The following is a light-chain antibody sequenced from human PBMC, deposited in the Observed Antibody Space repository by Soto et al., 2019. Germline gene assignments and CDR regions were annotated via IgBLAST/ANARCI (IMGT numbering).Light chain of an antibody. J-gene: IGKJ1*01. CDR2: EAS. V-gene: IGKV1-5*03. CDR3: QQYNTFSLWT. Sequence: DIQMTQSPSTLSASVGDRVTITCRASQSINSWLAWYQQKPGKAPKLMIYEASTLNTGVPSRFSGSGSGTEFTLTIGSLQPDDFATYYCQQYNTFSLWTFGQGTKVEVK. CDR1: QSINSW.